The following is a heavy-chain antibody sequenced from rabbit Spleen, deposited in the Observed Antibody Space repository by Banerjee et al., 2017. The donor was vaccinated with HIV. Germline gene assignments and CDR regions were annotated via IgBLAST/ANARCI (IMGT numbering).Heavy chain of an antibody. D-gene: IGHD8-1*01. J-gene: IGHJ4*01. V-gene: IGHV1S40*01. Sequence: QSLEESGGDLVKPEGSLTLTCTASGFSFSSSYYMCWVRQAPGKGLEWIACIDTGSSGFTYYASWAKGRFTISKTSSTTVTLQMTSLTVADTATYFCARDAGSGHYIDAYFDLWGQGTLVTVS. CDR1: GFSFSSSYY. CDR3: ARDAGSGHYIDAYFDL. CDR2: IDTGSSGFT.